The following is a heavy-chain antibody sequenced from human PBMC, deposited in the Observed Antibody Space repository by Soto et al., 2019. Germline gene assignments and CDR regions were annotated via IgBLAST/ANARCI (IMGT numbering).Heavy chain of an antibody. CDR3: ARQGSNEYYYYGMDV. Sequence: QVQLVQSGAEVKKPGSSVKVSCKASGGTFSSYAINWVRQAPGQGLEWMGGIIRIFGTPDYAQRFQGRVTITADDSTSTAYLELSSLRSEDTAVYYCARQGSNEYYYYGMDVWGQGTTVTVSS. CDR2: IIRIFGTP. D-gene: IGHD3-10*01. CDR1: GGTFSSYA. J-gene: IGHJ6*02. V-gene: IGHV1-69*12.